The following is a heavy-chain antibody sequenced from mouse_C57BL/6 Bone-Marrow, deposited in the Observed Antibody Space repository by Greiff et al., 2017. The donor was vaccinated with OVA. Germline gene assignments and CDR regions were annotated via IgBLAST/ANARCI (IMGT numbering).Heavy chain of an antibody. CDR2: IWSGGST. CDR1: GFSLTSYG. CDR3: AIPFYYSNYLAWCAY. J-gene: IGHJ3*01. D-gene: IGHD2-5*01. Sequence: QVQLQQSGPGLVQPSQSLSITCTVSGFSLTSYGVHWVRQSPGKGLAWLGVIWSGGSTDYNAAFISRLSISKDNSKSQVFLKMNSLQADDTAIYYCAIPFYYSNYLAWCAYWGQGTLVTVSA. V-gene: IGHV2-2*01.